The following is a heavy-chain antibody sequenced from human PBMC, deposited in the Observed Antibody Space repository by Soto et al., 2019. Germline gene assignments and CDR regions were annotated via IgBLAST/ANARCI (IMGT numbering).Heavy chain of an antibody. V-gene: IGHV1-18*01. D-gene: IGHD7-27*01. CDR3: AAGVNWGANDAFDI. CDR2: ISAYNGNT. CDR1: GYTFTSYG. J-gene: IGHJ3*02. Sequence: ASVKVSCKASGYTFTSYGISWVRQAPGQGLEWMGWISAYNGNTNYAQKLQGRVTMTTDTSTSTAYMELSSLRSEDTAVYYCAAGVNWGANDAFDIWGQGTMVTVSS.